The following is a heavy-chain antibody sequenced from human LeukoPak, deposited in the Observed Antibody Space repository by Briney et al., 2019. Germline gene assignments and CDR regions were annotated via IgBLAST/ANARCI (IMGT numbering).Heavy chain of an antibody. CDR1: GYTFTSYY. J-gene: IGHJ5*02. CDR3: ARVLGPLNAFDP. D-gene: IGHD3-16*01. V-gene: IGHV1-46*01. CDR2: INPSGGST. Sequence: ASVKVSCKASGYTFTSYYMHWVRQAPGQGLEWMGIINPSGGSTSYAQKFQGRVTMTRDTSISTAYMELSRLRSDDTAVYYCARVLGPLNAFDPWGQGTLVTVSS.